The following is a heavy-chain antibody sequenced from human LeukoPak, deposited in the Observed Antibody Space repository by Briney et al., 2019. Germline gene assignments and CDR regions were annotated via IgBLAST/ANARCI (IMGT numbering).Heavy chain of an antibody. D-gene: IGHD2-2*01. CDR1: GYTFTSYY. V-gene: IGHV1-46*01. CDR3: ARRDCSRTRCYGPNWIDT. Sequence: GASVTVSCKASGYTFTSYYVHWVRQAPGQGLEWMGIINPSDGSTGYAQKFQGRVTMTRDTSTSTVYMELNSLKSEDTAVYYCARRDCSRTRCYGPNWIDTWGPGTLVTVSS. J-gene: IGHJ5*02. CDR2: INPSDGST.